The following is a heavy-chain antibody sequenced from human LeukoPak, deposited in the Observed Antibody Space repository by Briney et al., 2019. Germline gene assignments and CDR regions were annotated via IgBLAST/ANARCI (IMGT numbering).Heavy chain of an antibody. CDR3: AKSGNYYDSSGDDAVDI. CDR2: LRGSGIST. J-gene: IGHJ3*02. CDR1: GFTFSSYA. D-gene: IGHD3-22*01. V-gene: IGHV3-23*01. Sequence: GESLRLSCAASGFTFSSYAINWVRQAPGKGLGWVSGLRGSGISTYYADSVKDRFTISRDNSKNTLYLQINSLRLEDTAVYYCAKSGNYYDSSGDDAVDIWVQGTMVTVSS.